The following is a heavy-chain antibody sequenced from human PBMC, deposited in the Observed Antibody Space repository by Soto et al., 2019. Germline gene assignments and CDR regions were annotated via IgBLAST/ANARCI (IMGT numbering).Heavy chain of an antibody. CDR3: AREYYYTMDV. Sequence: QVQLVESGGGLVRPGGSLRLSCEASGFTFRDYYMTWFRQAPGKGLEWLSYIDSSTKYTNYADSVKGRFTFSRDNAKNSLYLQMNRLRADATAVYYCAREYYYTMDVWGQGTMVTVSS. V-gene: IGHV3-11*05. CDR1: GFTFRDYY. CDR2: IDSSTKYT. J-gene: IGHJ6*02.